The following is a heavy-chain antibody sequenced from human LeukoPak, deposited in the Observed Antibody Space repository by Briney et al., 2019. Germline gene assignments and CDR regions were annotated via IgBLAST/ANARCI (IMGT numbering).Heavy chain of an antibody. J-gene: IGHJ4*02. D-gene: IGHD5-24*01. V-gene: IGHV3-74*01. CDR2: ITSDGTAT. Sequence: GGSLRLSCVASGFTFSNYWMHWVRQAPGKGLAWVSRITSDGTATTYADSVKGRFTISRDNAKNTLYLQMNSLRVEDTALYYCARGYNYANDFDSWGQGTLVSVSS. CDR1: GFTFSNYW. CDR3: ARGYNYANDFDS.